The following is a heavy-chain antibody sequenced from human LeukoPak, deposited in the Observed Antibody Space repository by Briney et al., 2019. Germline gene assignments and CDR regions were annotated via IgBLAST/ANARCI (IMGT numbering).Heavy chain of an antibody. CDR1: GFTFYDYA. Sequence: GRSLRLSCAASGFTFYDYAIHWVRHAPGKGLEWVSGISWNSGSIGYADSVKGRFTISRDNAKNSLYLQMNSLRAEDTALYYCAKGGEMATIGNRFDYWGQGTLVTVSS. CDR2: ISWNSGSI. D-gene: IGHD5-24*01. CDR3: AKGGEMATIGNRFDY. V-gene: IGHV3-9*01. J-gene: IGHJ4*02.